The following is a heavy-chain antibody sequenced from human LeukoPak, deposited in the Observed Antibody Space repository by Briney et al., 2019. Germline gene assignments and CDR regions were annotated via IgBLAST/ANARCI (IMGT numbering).Heavy chain of an antibody. J-gene: IGHJ4*02. D-gene: IGHD3-10*01. CDR3: ARDAYGSGSYRFDY. CDR1: GFTFSSYA. CDR2: ISYDGSNK. V-gene: IGHV3-30-3*01. Sequence: GGSLRLSCAASGFTFSSYAMHWVRQAPGKGLEWVAVISYDGSNKYYADSVKGRFTISRDNSKNTLYLQMNSLRAEDTAVYYCARDAYGSGSYRFDYWGQGTLVTVSS.